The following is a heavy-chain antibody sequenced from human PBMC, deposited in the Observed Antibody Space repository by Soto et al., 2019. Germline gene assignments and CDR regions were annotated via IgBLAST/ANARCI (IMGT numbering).Heavy chain of an antibody. D-gene: IGHD6-19*01. J-gene: IGHJ5*02. Sequence: PGGSLRLSCAASGFTFSDNYMTWIRQAPGRGLEWVAYISDSGNIIYYADSVQGRFTVSRDNAKNSLYLQMNSLSAEDTAVYYCARRTRGAGWFGPWGQGTLVTVSS. CDR3: ARRTRGAGWFGP. CDR1: GFTFSDNY. V-gene: IGHV3-11*01. CDR2: ISDSGNII.